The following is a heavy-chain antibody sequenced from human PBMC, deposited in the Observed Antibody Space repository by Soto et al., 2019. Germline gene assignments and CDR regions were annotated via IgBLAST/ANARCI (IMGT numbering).Heavy chain of an antibody. CDR3: ASYDSSGSDY. CDR2: IYYSGST. D-gene: IGHD3-22*01. J-gene: IGHJ4*02. Sequence: PSETLSLTCTVSGCSISSYYWSWIRQPPGKGLEWIGYIYYSGSTNYNPSLKSRVTISVDTSKNQFSLRLTSVTAADTAVYYCASYDSSGSDYWGQGTLVTVSS. CDR1: GCSISSYY. V-gene: IGHV4-59*08.